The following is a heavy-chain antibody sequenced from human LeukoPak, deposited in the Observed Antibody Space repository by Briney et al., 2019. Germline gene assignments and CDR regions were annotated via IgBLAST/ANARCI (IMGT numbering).Heavy chain of an antibody. V-gene: IGHV3-30*02. J-gene: IGHJ4*02. CDR3: AKVPYSYCSSTSCYTGLDY. CDR1: GFTFSSYG. CDR2: IRYDGSNK. D-gene: IGHD2-2*02. Sequence: GGSLRLSCAASGFTFSSYGMHWVRQAPGKGLEWVAFIRYDGSNKYYADSVKGRFTISRDNSKNTLYLQMNSLRAEDTAVYYCAKVPYSYCSSTSCYTGLDYWGQGTLVTVSS.